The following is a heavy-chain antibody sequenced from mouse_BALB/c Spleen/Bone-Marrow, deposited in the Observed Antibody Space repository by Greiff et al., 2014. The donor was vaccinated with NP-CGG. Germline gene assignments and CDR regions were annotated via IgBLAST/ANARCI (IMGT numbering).Heavy chain of an antibody. D-gene: IGHD2-4*01. J-gene: IGHJ2*01. Sequence: QVHVKQSGAELLKPGTLVKLSCKASGYTFTRYWMHWVKQRPAQGLEWIGELNPSNGHTNYNGKFKNKATVTVDKSSSTAYMQLSSLTSEDSAVYYCARMITTRGFDYRGQGTTLTVSS. V-gene: IGHV1S81*02. CDR3: ARMITTRGFDY. CDR2: LNPSNGHT. CDR1: GYTFTRYW.